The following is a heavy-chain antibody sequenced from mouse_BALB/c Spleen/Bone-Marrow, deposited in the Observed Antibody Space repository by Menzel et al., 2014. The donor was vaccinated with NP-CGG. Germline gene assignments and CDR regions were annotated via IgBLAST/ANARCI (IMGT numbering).Heavy chain of an antibody. Sequence: QVQLQQSGAELVKPGASVKLSCKASGYTFTSYYMYWVKQRPGQGLEWIGEINPSNGGTNFNEKFKSKATLTVDKSSSTAYMLLSSLTSEDSAVYYCTRSGTSWLRRSWYFDVWGAGTTVTVSS. V-gene: IGHV1S81*02. CDR3: TRSGTSWLRRSWYFDV. J-gene: IGHJ1*01. CDR2: INPSNGGT. CDR1: GYTFTSYY. D-gene: IGHD2-2*01.